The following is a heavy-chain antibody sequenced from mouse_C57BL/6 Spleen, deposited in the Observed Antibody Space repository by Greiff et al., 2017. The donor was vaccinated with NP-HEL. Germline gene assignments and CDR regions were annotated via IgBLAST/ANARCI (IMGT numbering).Heavy chain of an antibody. CDR1: GYTFTSYD. Sequence: VKLMESGPELVKPGASVKLSCKASGYTFTSYDINWVKQRPGQGLEWIGWIYPRDGSTKYNEKFKGKATLTVDTSSSTAYMERHSLTSEDSAVYFCARKGYGNYDYFDYWGQGTTLTVSS. CDR3: ARKGYGNYDYFDY. J-gene: IGHJ2*01. V-gene: IGHV1-85*01. D-gene: IGHD2-1*01. CDR2: IYPRDGST.